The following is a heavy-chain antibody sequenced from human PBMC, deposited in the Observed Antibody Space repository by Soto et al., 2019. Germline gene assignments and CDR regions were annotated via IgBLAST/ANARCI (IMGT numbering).Heavy chain of an antibody. D-gene: IGHD3-9*01. J-gene: IGHJ3*01. CDR2: INSDGSST. CDR1: GFSFSSYW. V-gene: IGHV3-74*01. Sequence: EVQLVESGGGLVQPGGSLRLSCADSGFSFSSYWMHWVRHGPGKGLVWVSRINSDGSSTNYADSVKGRFTISRDNAKNTVYMQMNSLRVEDTAVYYCARSPGGYYIDWGQGTMVTVSS. CDR3: ARSPGGYYID.